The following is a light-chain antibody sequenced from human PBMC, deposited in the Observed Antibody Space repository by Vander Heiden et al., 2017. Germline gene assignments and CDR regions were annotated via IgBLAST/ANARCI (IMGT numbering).Light chain of an antibody. J-gene: IGLJ1*01. CDR2: EVS. CDR3: SSYTSSSTRV. CDR1: SSDVGGYNY. V-gene: IGLV2-14*01. Sequence: QSALTHPSSVSGSPGQSITISCTGPSSDVGGYNYVSWYQQHPGKAPKLMIYEVSNRPSGVSNRFSGSKSGNTASLTISGLQAEDEDDYYCSSYTSSSTRVFGTGTKVTAL.